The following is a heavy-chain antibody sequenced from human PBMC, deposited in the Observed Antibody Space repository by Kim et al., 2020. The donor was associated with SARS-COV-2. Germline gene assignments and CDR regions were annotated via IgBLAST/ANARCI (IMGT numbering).Heavy chain of an antibody. Sequence: GGSLRLSCAASGFTFDDYAMHWVRQAPGKGLEWVSGISWNSGSIGYADSVKGRFTISRDNAKNSLYLQMNSLRAEDTALYYCAKVYGDYDYFDYWGQGTLVTVSS. CDR2: ISWNSGSI. D-gene: IGHD4-17*01. CDR3: AKVYGDYDYFDY. V-gene: IGHV3-9*01. CDR1: GFTFDDYA. J-gene: IGHJ4*02.